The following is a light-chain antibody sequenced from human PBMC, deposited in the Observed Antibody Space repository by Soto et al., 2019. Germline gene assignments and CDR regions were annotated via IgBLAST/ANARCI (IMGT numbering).Light chain of an antibody. CDR3: QQRHMWPIT. V-gene: IGKV3-11*01. CDR1: QSFRGL. Sequence: EVVLTQSPVTLSLSPGERATLSCRASQSFRGLLAWYQQMPGQAPRLLTYDAYNRATGIPPRFSGSGSGTDFTLTISSLEPEDSAVYYCQQRHMWPITFGQGTRLEIK. CDR2: DAY. J-gene: IGKJ5*01.